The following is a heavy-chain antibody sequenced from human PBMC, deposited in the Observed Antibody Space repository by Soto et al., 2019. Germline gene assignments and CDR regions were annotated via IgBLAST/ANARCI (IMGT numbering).Heavy chain of an antibody. CDR3: AKDRRMSPRSGYFDY. Sequence: GGSLRLSCAASGFTFSSYAMSWVRQAPGKGLEWVSAISGSGGSTYYADSVKGRFTISRDNSKNTLYLQMNSLRAEDTAVYYCAKDRRMSPRSGYFDYWGQGTLVTVSS. D-gene: IGHD3-10*01. V-gene: IGHV3-23*01. CDR1: GFTFSSYA. CDR2: ISGSGGST. J-gene: IGHJ4*02.